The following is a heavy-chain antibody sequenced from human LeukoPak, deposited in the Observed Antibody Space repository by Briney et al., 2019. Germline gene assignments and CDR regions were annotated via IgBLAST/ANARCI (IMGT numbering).Heavy chain of an antibody. CDR1: GYTFTSYG. CDR2: ISAYNGNT. J-gene: IGHJ6*03. CDR3: ARRNDFWSGYLIPTTYYYYYMDV. Sequence: ASVKVSCKASGYTFTSYGISWVRQAPGQGLEWMGWISAYNGNTNYAQKLQGRVTMTTDTSTSTAYMELRSLRSDDTAVYYCARRNDFWSGYLIPTTYYYYYMDVWGKGTTVTVSS. D-gene: IGHD3-3*01. V-gene: IGHV1-18*01.